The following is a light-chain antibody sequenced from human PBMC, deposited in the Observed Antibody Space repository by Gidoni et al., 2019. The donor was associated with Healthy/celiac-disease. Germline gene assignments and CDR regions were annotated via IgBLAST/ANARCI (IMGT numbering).Light chain of an antibody. CDR1: KLGDKY. V-gene: IGLV3-1*01. CDR3: QAWDSSTSVV. J-gene: IGLJ2*01. CDR2: QDS. Sequence: SYELTQPPSVSVSPGQTASITCSGDKLGDKYACWYQQKPGQSPVLVIYQDSKRPSGIPERFSGSKSGNTATLTISGTQAMDEADYYCQAWDSSTSVVFGGGTKLTVL.